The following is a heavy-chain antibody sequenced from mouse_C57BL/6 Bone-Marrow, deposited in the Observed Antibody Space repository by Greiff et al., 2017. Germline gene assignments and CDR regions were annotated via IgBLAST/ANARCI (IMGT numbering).Heavy chain of an antibody. J-gene: IGHJ4*01. V-gene: IGHV1-7*01. CDR3: AKNGRDGYYEYAMDY. CDR1: GYTFTSYW. CDR2: INPSSGYP. Sequence: VQLQQSGAELAKPGASVKLSCKASGYTFTSYWMHWVKQRPGQGLEWIGYINPSSGYPKYNQKFKDKATLTADKSSSTACMQLSSLTYEDSAVYYCAKNGRDGYYEYAMDYRGQAASGTAST. D-gene: IGHD2-3*01.